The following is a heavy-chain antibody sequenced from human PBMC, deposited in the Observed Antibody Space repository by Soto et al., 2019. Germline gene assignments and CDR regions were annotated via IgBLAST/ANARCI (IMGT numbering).Heavy chain of an antibody. V-gene: IGHV4-39*01. D-gene: IGHD3-10*01. CDR1: GGSISSSSYY. J-gene: IGHJ6*02. CDR2: IYYSGST. CDR3: ALYGSGSYYWPYYYGMDV. Sequence: PSETLSLTCTVSGGSISSSSYYWGWIRQPPGKGLEWIGSIYYSGSTYYNPSLKSRVTISVDTSKNQFSLKLSSVTAADTAVYYCALYGSGSYYWPYYYGMDVWGQGTTVTVSS.